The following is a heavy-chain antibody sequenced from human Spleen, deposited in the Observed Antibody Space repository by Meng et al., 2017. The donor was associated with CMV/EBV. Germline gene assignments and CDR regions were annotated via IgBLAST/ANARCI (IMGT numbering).Heavy chain of an antibody. CDR2: MYYSGSD. CDR3: ARAERFSKGFDP. J-gene: IGHJ5*02. CDR1: GGSVSSGTYY. Sequence: SETLSLTCTVSGGSVSSGTYYWGWIRQSPGKGLEWIGYMYYSGSDDYNPSLRGRVTISIDTSQNQFSLKLRSVTAADTAVYYCARAERFSKGFDPWGQGTLVTVSS. V-gene: IGHV4-61*01. D-gene: IGHD1-1*01.